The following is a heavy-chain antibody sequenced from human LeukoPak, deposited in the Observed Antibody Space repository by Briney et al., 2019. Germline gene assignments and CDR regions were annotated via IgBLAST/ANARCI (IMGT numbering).Heavy chain of an antibody. J-gene: IGHJ4*02. CDR2: IHDSGRA. CDR1: GGSISGYY. Sequence: PSETLSLTRSVSGGSISGYYWSWVRQSPGKGLEWIGYIHDSGRADYNPSLKSRASMSVDTSKNQFSLRLSSVTAADTAIYYCARRGFFDYWGQGTLVTVSS. CDR3: ARRGFFDY. V-gene: IGHV4-59*08.